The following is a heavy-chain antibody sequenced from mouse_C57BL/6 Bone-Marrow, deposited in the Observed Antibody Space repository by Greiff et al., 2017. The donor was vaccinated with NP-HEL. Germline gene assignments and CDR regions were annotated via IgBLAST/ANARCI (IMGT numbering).Heavy chain of an antibody. CDR2: IYPGGGYT. V-gene: IGHV1-63*01. CDR3: ARDYGSSYWYFDV. D-gene: IGHD1-1*01. CDR1: GYTFTNYW. Sequence: QVQLQQSGAELVRPGTSVKMSCKASGYTFTNYWIGWAKQRPGHGLEWIGDIYPGGGYTNYNEKFKGKATLTADKSSSTAYMQFSSLTSEDSAIYYGARDYGSSYWYFDVWGTGTTVTVSS. J-gene: IGHJ1*03.